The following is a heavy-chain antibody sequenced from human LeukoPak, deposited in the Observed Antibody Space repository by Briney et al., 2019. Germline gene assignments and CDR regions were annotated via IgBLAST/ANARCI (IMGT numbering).Heavy chain of an antibody. CDR2: TNPNSGGT. D-gene: IGHD3-3*01. Sequence: ASVKVSCKASGYTFTGYYMHWVRQAPGQGLEWMGWTNPNSGGTNYAQKFQGRVTMTRDTSISTTYMELSRLRSDDTAVYYCARDHYDFWSGYNKYNWFDPWGQGTLVTVSS. CDR3: ARDHYDFWSGYNKYNWFDP. J-gene: IGHJ5*02. CDR1: GYTFTGYY. V-gene: IGHV1-2*02.